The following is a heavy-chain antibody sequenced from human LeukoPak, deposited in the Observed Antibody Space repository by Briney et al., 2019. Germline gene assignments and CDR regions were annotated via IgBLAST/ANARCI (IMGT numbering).Heavy chain of an antibody. V-gene: IGHV3-7*01. J-gene: IGHJ6*02. CDR3: ARVGPYYYDSSGYYGYYYGMDV. CDR2: IKQDGSEK. CDR1: GFTFSSYW. Sequence: GGSLRLSCAASGFTFSSYWMSWVRQAPGKGLEWVANIKQDGSEKYYVDPVKGRFTISRDNAKNSLYLQMNSLRAEDTAVYYCARVGPYYYDSSGYYGYYYGMDVWGQGTTVTVSS. D-gene: IGHD3-22*01.